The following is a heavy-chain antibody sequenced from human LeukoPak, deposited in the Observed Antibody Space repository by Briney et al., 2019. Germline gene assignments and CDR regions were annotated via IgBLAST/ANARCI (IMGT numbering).Heavy chain of an antibody. CDR2: INPNSGGT. D-gene: IGHD3-10*01. CDR1: GYTFTGYY. V-gene: IGHV1-2*06. CDR3: ARDLPPYGSGRTIDY. J-gene: IGHJ4*02. Sequence: ASVKVSCKASGYTFTGYYMHWVQQAPGQGLEWMGRINPNSGGTNYAQKFQGRVTMTRDTSISTAYMELSRLRSDDTAVYYCARDLPPYGSGRTIDYWGQGTLVTVSS.